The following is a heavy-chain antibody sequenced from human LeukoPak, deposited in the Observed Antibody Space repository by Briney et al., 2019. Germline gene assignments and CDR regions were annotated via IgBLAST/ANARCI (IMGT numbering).Heavy chain of an antibody. J-gene: IGHJ6*03. D-gene: IGHD2-8*01. CDR3: ARRGPCTNGVCCEWCDYYYYMDV. V-gene: IGHV4-59*08. Sequence: SETLSLTYTVSGGSISSYYWSWIRQPPGKGLEWIGYIYYSGSTNYNPSLKSRVTISVDTSKNQFSLKLSSVTAADTAVYYCARRGPCTNGVCCEWCDYYYYMDVWGKGTTVTVSS. CDR2: IYYSGST. CDR1: GGSISSYY.